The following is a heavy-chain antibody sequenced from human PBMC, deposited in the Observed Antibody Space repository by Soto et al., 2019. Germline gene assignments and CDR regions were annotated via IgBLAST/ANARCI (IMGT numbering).Heavy chain of an antibody. J-gene: IGHJ5*02. CDR1: GFTFSNAW. Sequence: EVQLVESGGGLVKPGGSLRLSCAASGFTFSNAWMNWVRQAPGKGLEWVGRIKSKTDGGTTDYAAPVKGRFTISREESKYTLYLQMNSLKTEDTAVYYCTTEAIVPAAMGENWFDPWGQGTLVTVSS. D-gene: IGHD2-2*01. CDR2: IKSKTDGGTT. CDR3: TTEAIVPAAMGENWFDP. V-gene: IGHV3-15*07.